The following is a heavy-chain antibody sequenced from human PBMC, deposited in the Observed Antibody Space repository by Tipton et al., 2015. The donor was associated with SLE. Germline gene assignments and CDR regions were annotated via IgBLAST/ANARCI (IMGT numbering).Heavy chain of an antibody. D-gene: IGHD6-13*01. J-gene: IGHJ4*02. CDR1: GGSFSGYY. Sequence: TLSLTCAVYGGSFSGYYWSWIRQPPGKGLEWIGEINHSGSTNYNPSLKSRVTISVDTSKNQFSLKLSSVTAADTAVYYCARVSSSWYGGGFDYWGQGTLVTVSS. CDR3: ARVSSSWYGGGFDY. V-gene: IGHV4-34*01. CDR2: INHSGST.